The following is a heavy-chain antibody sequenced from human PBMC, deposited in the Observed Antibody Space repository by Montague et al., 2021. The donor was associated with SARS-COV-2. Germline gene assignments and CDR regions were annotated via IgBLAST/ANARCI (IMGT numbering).Heavy chain of an antibody. J-gene: IGHJ4*02. V-gene: IGHV4-61*08. Sequence: SETLSLTCTVSGGSVSSGGFYWNWIRQPPGKGLEWIGYMYSSGGTNYNPSLKSRVTISLDASKNQFSLRLSSVTPADTAVYYCTREGGYWSQGTLVTVSS. CDR1: GGSVSSGGFY. CDR3: TREGGY. CDR2: MYSSGGT. D-gene: IGHD1-26*01.